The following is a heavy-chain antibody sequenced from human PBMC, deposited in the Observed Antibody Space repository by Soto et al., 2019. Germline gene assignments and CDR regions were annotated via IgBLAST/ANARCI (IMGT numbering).Heavy chain of an antibody. D-gene: IGHD3-10*01. J-gene: IGHJ4*02. Sequence: SQTLSLTCAISGDSVSSNSWNWVRQSPSRGLEWLGRTYYMSKWHNDYAVSVKSRITINPDTSENQFSLQLNSVTPEDTALYYCTRGFLKSGFDCWGQGTLVTVSS. CDR2: TYYMSKWHN. CDR1: GDSVSSNS. CDR3: TRGFLKSGFDC. V-gene: IGHV6-1*01.